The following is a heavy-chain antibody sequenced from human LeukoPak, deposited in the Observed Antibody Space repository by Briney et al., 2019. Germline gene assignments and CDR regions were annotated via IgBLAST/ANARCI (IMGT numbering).Heavy chain of an antibody. D-gene: IGHD2-15*01. V-gene: IGHV3-9*01. Sequence: QPSRSLRLSCAASGFTFDDYAMHWVRRAPGKGLEWVSGISWNSGSIGYADSVKGRFTISRDNAKNSLYLQMNSLRAEDTALYYCAKDQDIVDYYGMDVWGQGTTVTVSS. CDR1: GFTFDDYA. J-gene: IGHJ6*02. CDR2: ISWNSGSI. CDR3: AKDQDIVDYYGMDV.